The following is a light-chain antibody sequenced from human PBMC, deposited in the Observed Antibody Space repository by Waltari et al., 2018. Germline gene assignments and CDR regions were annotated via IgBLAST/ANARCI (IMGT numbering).Light chain of an antibody. V-gene: IGKV1-5*03. J-gene: IGKJ1*01. Sequence: DIQVTQSPSTLSASVGDRVTITCRASQSIVVWLAWYQQKPGKAPRLLIYQASYLESGVPSRFSGSASGTAFTLTISSLQADDFATYYCLQYNSYPWTFGQGTTVEIK. CDR3: LQYNSYPWT. CDR1: QSIVVW. CDR2: QAS.